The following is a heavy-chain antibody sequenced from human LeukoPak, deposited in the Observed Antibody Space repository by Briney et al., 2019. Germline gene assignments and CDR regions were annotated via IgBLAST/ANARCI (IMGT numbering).Heavy chain of an antibody. CDR1: GFTFSNAW. CDR2: IKSKTDCSTT. D-gene: IGHD4-23*01. V-gene: IGHV3-15*01. Sequence: GGSLRLSCAASGFTFSNAWMSWVRQAPGKRLEWLGRIKSKTDCSTTDYAAPVKGRFTISRDDPKNTLYLQMDSLKTEDTAVYYCTTDRGTTVVSDGFWGQGTLVTVSS. CDR3: TTDRGTTVVSDGF. J-gene: IGHJ4*02.